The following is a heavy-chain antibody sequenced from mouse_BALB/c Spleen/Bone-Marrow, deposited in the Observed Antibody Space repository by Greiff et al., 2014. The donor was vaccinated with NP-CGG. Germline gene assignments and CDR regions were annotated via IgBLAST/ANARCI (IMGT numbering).Heavy chain of an antibody. J-gene: IGHJ4*01. CDR3: ARITTATGAMDY. D-gene: IGHD1-2*01. Sequence: VKLVESGPGLVAPSQSLSITCTVSGFSLTNYGVHWVRQPPGKGLEWLGVIWADGSTNYNSGLMSRLSISKDNSKSQVFFKMNSLQTDDTAMYYCARITTATGAMDYWGQGTSVTVSS. CDR1: GFSLTNYG. CDR2: IWADGST. V-gene: IGHV2-9*02.